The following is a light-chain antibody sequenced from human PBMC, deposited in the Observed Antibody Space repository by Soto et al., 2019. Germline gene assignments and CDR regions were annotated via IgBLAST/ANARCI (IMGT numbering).Light chain of an antibody. V-gene: IGKV3-11*01. J-gene: IGKJ4*01. CDR1: ESIGNY. Sequence: EVVLTQSPATLSLSPGERATLSCRASESIGNYLAWYQQKLGQAPKLLIYDASHRAIGIPGRFSGDGSGTDFTLAISSLEPEDFAVYYCQWRSDWPSRLTFGGGTKVEIK. CDR3: QWRSDWPSRLT. CDR2: DAS.